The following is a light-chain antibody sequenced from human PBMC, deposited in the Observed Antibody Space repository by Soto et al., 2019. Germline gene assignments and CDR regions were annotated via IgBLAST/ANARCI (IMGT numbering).Light chain of an antibody. Sequence: EIVMAQSPATQSVSPGERATLSCRASQSVNRNLAWYQQKPGQAPRLLISAASTRATGIPARFSGSGSETEFTLTNSSLQSEDFAVYYCQQYNNWGTFGQGTKVEMK. V-gene: IGKV3-15*01. CDR1: QSVNRN. J-gene: IGKJ1*01. CDR3: QQYNNWGT. CDR2: AAS.